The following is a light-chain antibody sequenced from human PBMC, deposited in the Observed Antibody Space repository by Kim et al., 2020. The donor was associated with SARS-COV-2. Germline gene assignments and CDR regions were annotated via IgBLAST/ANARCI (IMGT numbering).Light chain of an antibody. J-gene: IGLJ3*02. CDR3: QSSDGSSWV. V-gene: IGLV6-57*03. Sequence: GKNGTIDCTRSSGWIANSYVQWYQQRPGSAPTTVIDEDNQRTSGVPDRFSASIDVSYNADSLTISGLETEDEADYYCQSSDGSSWVFGGRTHLTVL. CDR1: SGWIANSY. CDR2: EDN.